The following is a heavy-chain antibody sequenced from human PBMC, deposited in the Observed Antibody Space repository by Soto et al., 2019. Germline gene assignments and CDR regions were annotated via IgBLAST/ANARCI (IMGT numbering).Heavy chain of an antibody. V-gene: IGHV3-66*01. J-gene: IGHJ6*02. CDR3: ARDSPAGAEYGMDV. D-gene: IGHD2-2*01. Sequence: VGSPRLSCAASGFTVSSNYMSWVRQAPGKGLEWVSVIYSGGSTYYADSVKGRFTISRDNSKNTLYLQMNSLRAEDTAVYYCARDSPAGAEYGMDVWGQGTTVTVSS. CDR2: IYSGGST. CDR1: GFTVSSNY.